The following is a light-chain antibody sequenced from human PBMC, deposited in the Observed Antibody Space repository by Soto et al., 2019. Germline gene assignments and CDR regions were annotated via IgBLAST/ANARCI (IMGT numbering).Light chain of an antibody. CDR3: QQYNTYQWT. CDR1: QSISSW. Sequence: DIQMTQSPSTLSASVGDRVTITCRASQSISSWLAWYQQKPGKAPKVLISKASSLESGVPLRFSGSGSVTEFTLTISSLQPDDFATYYCQQYNTYQWTFGQGTKVEIK. CDR2: KAS. V-gene: IGKV1-5*03. J-gene: IGKJ1*01.